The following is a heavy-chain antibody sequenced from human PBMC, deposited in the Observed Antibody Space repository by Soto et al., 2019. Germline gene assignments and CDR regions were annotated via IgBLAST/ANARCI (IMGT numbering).Heavy chain of an antibody. CDR1: GFTFTRSA. Sequence: SVKVSCKASGFTFTRSAVQWVRQARGQRLEWIGWIVVDSGNTIYAQKFQERVTITRDMSTSTLYMELHSLASEDTAVYYCAATGRVKRYYYGVDVWGQGTTVTVSS. CDR2: IVVDSGNT. D-gene: IGHD1-1*01. CDR3: AATGRVKRYYYGVDV. J-gene: IGHJ6*02. V-gene: IGHV1-58*01.